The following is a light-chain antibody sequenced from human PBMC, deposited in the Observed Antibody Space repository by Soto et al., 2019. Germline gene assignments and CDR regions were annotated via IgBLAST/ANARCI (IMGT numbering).Light chain of an antibody. CDR1: QSVSSN. J-gene: IGKJ1*01. Sequence: ERVMTHSPATLSVSPEERATLSCRASQSVSSNLAWYQQKPGQAPRLLIYGASTRATGIPARFSGSGSETEFTFTISSLQSEDSAVYYCQQCNNWPRTFGQGT. CDR3: QQCNNWPRT. CDR2: GAS. V-gene: IGKV3-15*01.